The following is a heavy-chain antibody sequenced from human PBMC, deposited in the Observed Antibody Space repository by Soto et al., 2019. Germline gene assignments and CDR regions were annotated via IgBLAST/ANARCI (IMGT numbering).Heavy chain of an antibody. J-gene: IGHJ4*02. D-gene: IGHD3-22*01. CDR3: AKSPRIYYYDSSGVYYFDY. Sequence: GGSLGLSRATPWFAFCSYSLTSVPPAPGEGLDWVSAISGSGGSTYHADSVQGRFTISRDNSKNTLYLQMNSLRAEDTAVYYCAKSPRIYYYDSSGVYYFDYWGQGTLVTVSS. CDR2: ISGSGGST. CDR1: WFAFCSYS. V-gene: IGHV3-23*01.